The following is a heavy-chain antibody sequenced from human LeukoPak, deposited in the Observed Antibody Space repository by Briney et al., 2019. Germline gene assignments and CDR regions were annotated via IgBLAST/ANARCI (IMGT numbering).Heavy chain of an antibody. CDR2: ISSSSSYI. CDR3: ARDIVVVVAATRDYYGMDV. V-gene: IGHV3-21*01. Sequence: GGSLRLSCAASGFTFSSYAMSWVRQAPGKGLEWVSSISSSSSYIYYADSVKGRFTISRDNAKNSLYLQMNSLRAEDTAVYYCARDIVVVVAATRDYYGMDVWGQGTTVAVSS. D-gene: IGHD2-15*01. J-gene: IGHJ6*02. CDR1: GFTFSSYA.